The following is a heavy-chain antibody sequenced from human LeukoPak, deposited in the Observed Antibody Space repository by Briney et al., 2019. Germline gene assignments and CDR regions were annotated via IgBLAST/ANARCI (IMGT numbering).Heavy chain of an antibody. CDR1: GYTFNHHG. CDR2: VSCFNGDT. D-gene: IGHD6-19*01. CDR3: ARDPTNTSGRYAYFDF. Sequence: ASEKVSCKASGYTFNHHGISWVRQAPGQGLEWMGWVSCFNGDTHYAQKFQGRVTMTRDTYTTTAYMELRSLRSDDTALYYCARDPTNTSGRYAYFDFWGQGTLVTVSS. V-gene: IGHV1-18*01. J-gene: IGHJ4*02.